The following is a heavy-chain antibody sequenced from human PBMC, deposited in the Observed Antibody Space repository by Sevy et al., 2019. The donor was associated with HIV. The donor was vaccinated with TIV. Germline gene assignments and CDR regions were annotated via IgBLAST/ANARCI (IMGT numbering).Heavy chain of an antibody. V-gene: IGHV3-23*01. CDR1: GFTFSSYA. Sequence: GGSLRLSCAASGFTFSSYAMSWVRQAPGKGLEWVSAISSSGGSTYYADSVKGRFTISRDNSKNTLYLQMNSLRAEDTAVYYCAKAWVSAGVLYFDYWGQGTLVTVSS. J-gene: IGHJ4*02. CDR3: AKAWVSAGVLYFDY. D-gene: IGHD6-19*01. CDR2: ISSSGGST.